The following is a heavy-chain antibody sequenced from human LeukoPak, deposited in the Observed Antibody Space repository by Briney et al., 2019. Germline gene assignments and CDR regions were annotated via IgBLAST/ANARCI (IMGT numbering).Heavy chain of an antibody. D-gene: IGHD1-26*01. CDR3: AKYGPQDSGSSHFDY. V-gene: IGHV3-23*01. CDR2: IRDSGSST. Sequence: GGSLRLSCAASGFTFSSYAMSWVRQAPGKGLEWVSAIRDSGSSTHYADSVKGRFTTSRDNSKNTLFLQMNSLRAEDTAIYYCAKYGPQDSGSSHFDYWGQGALVTVPS. J-gene: IGHJ4*02. CDR1: GFTFSSYA.